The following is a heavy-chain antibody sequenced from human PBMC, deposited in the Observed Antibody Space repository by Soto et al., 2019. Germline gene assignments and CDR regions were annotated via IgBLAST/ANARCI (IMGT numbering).Heavy chain of an antibody. CDR1: GFTFSSYE. Sequence: GGSLRLSCAASGFTFSSYEMNWVRQAPGKGLEWISYISSSGNTIYYADSVKGRFTISRDNAKNSLYLQMNSLRAEDTALYYCARLPGDHESWFDPWGQGTLVTVSS. D-gene: IGHD3-10*01. CDR2: ISSSGNTI. CDR3: ARLPGDHESWFDP. V-gene: IGHV3-48*03. J-gene: IGHJ5*02.